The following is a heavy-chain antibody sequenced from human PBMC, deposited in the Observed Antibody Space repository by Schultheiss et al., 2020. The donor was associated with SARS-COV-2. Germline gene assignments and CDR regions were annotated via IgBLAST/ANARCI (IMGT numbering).Heavy chain of an antibody. CDR2: INHSGST. D-gene: IGHD4-11*01. CDR3: ARGDSNYGY. Sequence: GSLRLSCAASGFSFSSYGMSWVRQAPGKGLEWIGEINHSGSTNYNPSLKSRVTISVDTSKNQFSLKLSSVTAADTAVYYCARGDSNYGYWGQGTLVTVSS. CDR1: GFSFSSYG. V-gene: IGHV4-34*01. J-gene: IGHJ4*02.